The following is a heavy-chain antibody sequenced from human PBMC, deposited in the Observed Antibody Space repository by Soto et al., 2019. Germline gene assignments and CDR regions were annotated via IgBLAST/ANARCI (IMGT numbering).Heavy chain of an antibody. CDR3: ARDGYSTSSDWPWFDP. D-gene: IGHD6-6*01. CDR1: GFTFSVYT. Sequence: EAQLVESGGGLVQPGGSLRLSSAASGFTFSVYTMHWVRQSPGKGLEWISSITSSGTTISYADSVKGRFTISRDNAKSLLFLQMDTLRDEDTAVYYCARDGYSTSSDWPWFDPWGQGTLVTVSS. J-gene: IGHJ5*02. V-gene: IGHV3-48*02. CDR2: ITSSGTTI.